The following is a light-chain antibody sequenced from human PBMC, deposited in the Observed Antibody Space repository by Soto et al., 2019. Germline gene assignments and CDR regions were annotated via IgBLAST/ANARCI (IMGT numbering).Light chain of an antibody. CDR1: TSSIGAGYD. V-gene: IGLV1-40*01. Sequence: QSALTQPPSVSGAPGQRVSISCTGSTSSIGAGYDVHWYQQHPGKAPKLMIYDVSKRPSGVPDRFSGSKSGNTASLTISGLQAEDEADYYCCSYAGRYTYVFGTGTKVTVL. J-gene: IGLJ1*01. CDR3: CSYAGRYTYV. CDR2: DVS.